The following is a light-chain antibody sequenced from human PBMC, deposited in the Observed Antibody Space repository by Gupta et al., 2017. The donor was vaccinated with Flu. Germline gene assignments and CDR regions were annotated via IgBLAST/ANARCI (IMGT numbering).Light chain of an antibody. J-gene: IGKJ4*01. V-gene: IGKV3-20*01. CDR1: QSVSSSY. CDR2: GAS. Sequence: ERATLSCRASQSVSSSYLAWYQQKPGQAPRLLIYGASSRATGIPDRFSGSGSGTDITLTISRLEPEDFAVYYCQQYGSSPLTFGGGTKVEIK. CDR3: QQYGSSPLT.